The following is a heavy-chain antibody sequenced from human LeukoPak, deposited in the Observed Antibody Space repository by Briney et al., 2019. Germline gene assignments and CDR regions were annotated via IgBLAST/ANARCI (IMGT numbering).Heavy chain of an antibody. V-gene: IGHV3-23*01. D-gene: IGHD2-2*01. CDR3: AKDAPVNIVVVPAANS. CDR1: GFTFSSYA. J-gene: IGHJ4*02. CDR2: ISGSGGST. Sequence: GRSLRLSCAASGFTFSSYAMSWVRQAPGKGLEWVSAISGSGGSTYYADSVKGRFTISRDNSKNTLYLQMNSLRAEDTAVYYCAKDAPVNIVVVPAANSWGQGTLVTVSS.